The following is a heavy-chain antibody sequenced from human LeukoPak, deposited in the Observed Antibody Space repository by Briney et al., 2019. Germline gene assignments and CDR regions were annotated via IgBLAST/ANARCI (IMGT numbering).Heavy chain of an antibody. J-gene: IGHJ4*02. CDR2: INPSGGST. D-gene: IGHD3-10*01. CDR3: AKVLGFYGSGSNDY. CDR1: GYTFTSYY. V-gene: IGHV1-46*01. Sequence: ASVKVSCKASGYTFTSYYMHWVRQAPGQGLEWMGIINPSGGSTSYAQKFQGRVTMTRDMSTSTDYMELSSLRSEDTAVYYCAKVLGFYGSGSNDYWGQGTLVTVSS.